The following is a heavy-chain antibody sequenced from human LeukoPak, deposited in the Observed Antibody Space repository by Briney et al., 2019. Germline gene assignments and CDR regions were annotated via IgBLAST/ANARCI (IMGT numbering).Heavy chain of an antibody. V-gene: IGHV3-21*01. D-gene: IGHD2-15*01. J-gene: IGHJ4*02. CDR2: ISSSSNYI. Sequence: GGSLRLSCAASGFSFSSYSMNWLRQAPGKGLEWVSSISSSSNYIYYADSVKGRFTISRDNAKNSLYLQMNSLRAEDTAVYYCARRAALDYWGQGTLVTVSS. CDR3: ARRAALDY. CDR1: GFSFSSYS.